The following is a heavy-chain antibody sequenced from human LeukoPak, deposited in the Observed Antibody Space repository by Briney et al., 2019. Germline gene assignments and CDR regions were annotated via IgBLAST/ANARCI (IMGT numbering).Heavy chain of an antibody. D-gene: IGHD3-22*01. V-gene: IGHV3-48*04. CDR3: ARGSTYYDSSGQVPFDY. Sequence: GGSLRLSCAASGFTFSTYSMNWVRQAPGKGLEWVSYISSSSSTIYYADSVKGRFTISRDNAKYSLYLQMNSLRAEDTAVYYCARGSTYYDSSGQVPFDYWGQGTLVTVSS. J-gene: IGHJ4*02. CDR1: GFTFSTYS. CDR2: ISSSSSTI.